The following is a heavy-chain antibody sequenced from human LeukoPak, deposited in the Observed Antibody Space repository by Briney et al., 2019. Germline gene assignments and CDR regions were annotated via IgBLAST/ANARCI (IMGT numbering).Heavy chain of an antibody. Sequence: PSETLSLTCAVYGGSFSGYYWSWIRQPPGKGLEWIGEINHSGSTNYNPSLKSRVTISVDTSKDQFSLKLSSVTAADTAVYYCARGIAAWFDPWGQGTLVTASS. CDR2: INHSGST. CDR3: ARGIAAWFDP. CDR1: GGSFSGYY. D-gene: IGHD6-13*01. V-gene: IGHV4-34*01. J-gene: IGHJ5*02.